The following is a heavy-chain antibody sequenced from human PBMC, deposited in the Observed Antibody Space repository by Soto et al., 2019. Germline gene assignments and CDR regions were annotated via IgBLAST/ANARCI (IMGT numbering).Heavy chain of an antibody. Sequence: TSETLSLTCTVSGGSVSGVDYFWSWIRQSPGKGLEWIGYIYYTGITHLNPSLKSRLTMAVDTSKNEFSLKLTSVSAADTAVYFCAREERKGIISWFDPWGQGTPVTVSS. CDR2: IYYTGIT. D-gene: IGHD2-21*01. CDR3: AREERKGIISWFDP. J-gene: IGHJ5*02. V-gene: IGHV4-30-4*01. CDR1: GGSVSGVDYF.